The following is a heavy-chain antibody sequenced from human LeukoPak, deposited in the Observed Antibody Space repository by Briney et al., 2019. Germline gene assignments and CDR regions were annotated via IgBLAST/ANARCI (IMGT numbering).Heavy chain of an antibody. CDR2: TNPNSGGT. J-gene: IGHJ4*02. CDR1: GYTFTGYY. V-gene: IGHV1-2*03. CDR3: AGLQYWDGYNYLNY. Sequence: LEASVKVSCKASGYTFTGYYMHWVRQAPGQGLEWMGWTNPNSGGTNYAQKFQGRVTMTRDTSISTAYMELSRLRSDDTAVYYCAGLQYWDGYNYLNYWGQGTLVTVSS. D-gene: IGHD5-24*01.